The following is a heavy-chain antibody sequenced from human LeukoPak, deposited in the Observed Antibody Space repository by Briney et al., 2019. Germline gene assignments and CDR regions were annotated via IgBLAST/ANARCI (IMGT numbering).Heavy chain of an antibody. CDR1: GMSFSSYE. V-gene: IGHV3-48*03. J-gene: IGHJ4*02. CDR3: ASARLYSSSWYCYFDY. Sequence: PGGSLRLSCAASGMSFSSYEMNWVRQAPGKGLEWVSYISSGGTTIYYADSVKGRFTISRDNAKNSLYLQMNNLRAEDTAVYYCASARLYSSSWYCYFDYWGRGTLVTVSS. CDR2: ISSGGTTI. D-gene: IGHD6-13*01.